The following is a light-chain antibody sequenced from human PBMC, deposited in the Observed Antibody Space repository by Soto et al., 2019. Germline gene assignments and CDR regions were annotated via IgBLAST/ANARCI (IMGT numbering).Light chain of an antibody. J-gene: IGLJ1*01. CDR3: SSYTSSSTLV. V-gene: IGLV2-14*01. CDR2: DVS. CDR1: SSDVGGYNY. Sequence: QSALTQPASVSGSPGQSITISCTGTSSDVGGYNYVSWYQQHPGKAHKLMIYDVSNRPSGVYNRLSGSKSGNTASLTISGLQAEDEADYYCSSYTSSSTLVFGTGTKVTVL.